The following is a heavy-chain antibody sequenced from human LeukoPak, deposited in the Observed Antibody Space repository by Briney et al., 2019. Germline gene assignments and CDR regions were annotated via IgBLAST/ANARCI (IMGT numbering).Heavy chain of an antibody. V-gene: IGHV3-23*01. CDR1: GFTFSSYA. CDR2: ISGSGGST. D-gene: IGHD6-13*01. Sequence: GGSLRLSCAASGFTFSSYAMSWVRQAPGRGLEWVSAISGSGGSTYYADSVKGRFTISRDNSKNTLYLQMNSLRAEDTAVYYCAKREHLVFGVDYWGQGTLVTVSS. CDR3: AKREHLVFGVDY. J-gene: IGHJ4*02.